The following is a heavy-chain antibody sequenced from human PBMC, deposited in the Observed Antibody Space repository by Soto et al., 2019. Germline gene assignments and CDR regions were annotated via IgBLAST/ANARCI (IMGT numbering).Heavy chain of an antibody. CDR1: GFTFSSYG. D-gene: IGHD7-27*01. CDR2: IWYDGSNK. Sequence: QVQLVESGGGVVQPGRSLRLSCAASGFTFSSYGMHWVRQAPGKGLEWVAVIWYDGSNKYYADSVKGRFTISRDNSKNTLYLQMNSLRAEDTAVYYCARGAGDPHYFAYWGQGTLVTVSS. J-gene: IGHJ4*02. V-gene: IGHV3-33*01. CDR3: ARGAGDPHYFAY.